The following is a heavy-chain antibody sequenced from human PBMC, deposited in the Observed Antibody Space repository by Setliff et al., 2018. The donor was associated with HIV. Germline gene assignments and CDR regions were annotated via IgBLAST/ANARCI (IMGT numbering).Heavy chain of an antibody. Sequence: SETLSLTCTVSGGSISSYYWSWIRQPPGKGLEWIGYIFNTGSTYYKSSLASRLTMSIDTSRNQFSLNLNSVTAADTAVYYCARGSWGSWRFDYWGQGTLVTVSS. CDR1: GGSISSYY. CDR2: IFNTGST. V-gene: IGHV4-59*12. J-gene: IGHJ4*02. CDR3: ARGSWGSWRFDY. D-gene: IGHD6-13*01.